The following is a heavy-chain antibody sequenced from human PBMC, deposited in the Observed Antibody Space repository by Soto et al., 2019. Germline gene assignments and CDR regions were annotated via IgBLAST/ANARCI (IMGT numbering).Heavy chain of an antibody. CDR2: IFWDDDK. V-gene: IGHV2-5*02. Sequence: QITLKESGPTLVKPTQTLTLTCTFSGFSLTTSRMRMAWIRQPPGKALEWLALIFWDDDKRYSPSLKSRLTVTKDSSKNQVVLTMTNMDPVDTATYFCAHTTHHYDSSGNSHYSFDYWGQGTLVTVSS. CDR3: AHTTHHYDSSGNSHYSFDY. J-gene: IGHJ4*02. CDR1: GFSLTTSRMR. D-gene: IGHD3-22*01.